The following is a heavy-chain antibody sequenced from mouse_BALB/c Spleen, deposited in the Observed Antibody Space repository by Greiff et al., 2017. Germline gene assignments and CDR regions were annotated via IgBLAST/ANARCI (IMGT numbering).Heavy chain of an antibody. D-gene: IGHD1-1*01. J-gene: IGHJ2*01. CDR1: GFTFSSYW. CDR3: TKSTTVVALDY. Sequence: EVMLVESGGGLVQPGGSMKLSCVASGFTFSSYWMSWVRQSPEKGLEWVAEIRLKSDNYATHYAESVKGKFTISRDDSKSRLYLQMNSLRAEDTGIYYCTKSTTVVALDYWGQGTTLTVSS. V-gene: IGHV6-6*02. CDR2: IRLKSDNYAT.